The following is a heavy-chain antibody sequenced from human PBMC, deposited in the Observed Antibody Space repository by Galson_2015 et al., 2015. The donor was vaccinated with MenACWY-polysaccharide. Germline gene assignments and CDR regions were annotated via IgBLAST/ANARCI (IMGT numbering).Heavy chain of an antibody. J-gene: IGHJ4*02. CDR1: GYTFIAYY. V-gene: IGHV1-46*01. CDR3: ARGGSPPDQRTFDY. Sequence: SVKVSCKASGYTFIAYYMNWVQQAPGQGLEWMGIINPSGGSTTSAQKFQGRVTMTRDTSTTTVYMELSSLRSEDTAVYYCARGGSPPDQRTFDYWGQGTLVTVSS. CDR2: INPSGGST. D-gene: IGHD1-1*01.